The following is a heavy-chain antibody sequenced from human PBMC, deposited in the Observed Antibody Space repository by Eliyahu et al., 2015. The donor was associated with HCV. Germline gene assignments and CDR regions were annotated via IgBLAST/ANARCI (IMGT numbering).Heavy chain of an antibody. Sequence: EVQLVESGGGLAKSGGSISLSCEGSGFDASVYTMNWVRRAPGKGLEWVSSITVTDYVHYADSVKGRCTISRDSAKKAVNLLIFSARDEDTGIYYCARGHKGWSPLWYLDLWGRGAQVTVSS. J-gene: IGHJ2*01. D-gene: IGHD6-19*01. CDR2: ITVTDYV. V-gene: IGHV3-21*02. CDR1: GFDASVYT. CDR3: ARGHKGWSPLWYLDL.